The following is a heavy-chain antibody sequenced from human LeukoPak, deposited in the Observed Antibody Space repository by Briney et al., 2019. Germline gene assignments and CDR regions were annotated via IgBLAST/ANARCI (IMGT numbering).Heavy chain of an antibody. V-gene: IGHV4-34*01. CDR2: INHSGST. CDR1: GGSFSGYY. D-gene: IGHD3-22*01. Sequence: KTSETLSLTCAVYGGSFSGYYWSWIRQPPGKGLEWIGEINHSGSTNYNPSLKSRVTISVDTSKNQFSLKLSSVTATDTAVYYCARWDHYYDSSGYSSWGQGTLVTVSS. J-gene: IGHJ4*02. CDR3: ARWDHYYDSSGYSS.